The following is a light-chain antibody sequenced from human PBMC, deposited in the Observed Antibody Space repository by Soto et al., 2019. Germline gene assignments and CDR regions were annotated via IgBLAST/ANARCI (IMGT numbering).Light chain of an antibody. CDR3: NQYSSHSWT. J-gene: IGKJ1*01. CDR1: QSISSY. V-gene: IGKV1-5*03. Sequence: DIQMTQSPSTLSASVGDRVTITCRASQSISSYLAWYQQKPGKAPNLLIYKASTLEAGVPSRFSGSGSGTEFTLTISSLQPDDFAASSCNQYSSHSWTFGQGTKVDIK. CDR2: KAS.